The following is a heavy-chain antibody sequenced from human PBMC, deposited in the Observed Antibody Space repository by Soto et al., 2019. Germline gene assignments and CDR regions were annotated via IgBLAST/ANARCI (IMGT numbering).Heavy chain of an antibody. CDR1: GDTFTNYG. CDR3: ARDRSPYYYDSSGYPHY. D-gene: IGHD3-22*01. V-gene: IGHV1-18*01. J-gene: IGHJ4*02. Sequence: ASVKVSCKASGDTFTNYGFSWVRQAPGQGLEWTGWISVYSGNTNYAQNVQGRVTMTTDTSTSTAYMELRSLRSDDTAVYYCARDRSPYYYDSSGYPHYWGQGTLVTVSS. CDR2: ISVYSGNT.